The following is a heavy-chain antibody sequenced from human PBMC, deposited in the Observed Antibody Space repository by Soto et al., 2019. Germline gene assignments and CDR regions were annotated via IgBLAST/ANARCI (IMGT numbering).Heavy chain of an antibody. Sequence: SGPTLVNPTETLTLTCTVSGFSLTTGKMGVSWIRRPPGKALEWLAHIFSDNERSYSTSLQGRLTISKDTSGSQVVLSMTNVDPVDTATYYCARMNVDSYQFYYAMDAWGQGTTVTVSS. CDR1: GFSLTTGKMG. D-gene: IGHD4-17*01. CDR2: IFSDNER. V-gene: IGHV2-26*01. J-gene: IGHJ6*02. CDR3: ARMNVDSYQFYYAMDA.